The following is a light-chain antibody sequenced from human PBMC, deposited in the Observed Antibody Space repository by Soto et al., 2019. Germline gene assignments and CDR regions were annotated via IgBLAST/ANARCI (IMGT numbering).Light chain of an antibody. CDR2: AAS. J-gene: IGKJ1*01. Sequence: DIQMTQSPSSLSASVGDRVTITCRASRGIDIYLNWYQQKPGKAPNLLIYAASSLHSGVPSRFSGSGSGTDFTLTISSLQPEDFATYYCQQSFSSPPWTFGQGTKVDI. V-gene: IGKV1-39*01. CDR3: QQSFSSPPWT. CDR1: RGIDIY.